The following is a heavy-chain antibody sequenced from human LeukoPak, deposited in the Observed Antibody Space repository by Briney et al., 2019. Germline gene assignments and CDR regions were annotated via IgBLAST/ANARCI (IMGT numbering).Heavy chain of an antibody. CDR1: GFTFDDYG. CDR3: ARAGSSRGTKQRRSPDSGYYFDY. CDR2: INWNGGST. V-gene: IGHV3-20*04. J-gene: IGHJ4*02. Sequence: SGGSLRLSCAASGFTFDDYGMSWVRQAPGKGLEWVSGINWNGGSTGYADSVKGRFTISRDNAKNSLYLQMNSLRAEDTAVYYCARAGSSRGTKQRRSPDSGYYFDYWGQGTLVTVSS. D-gene: IGHD2-2*01.